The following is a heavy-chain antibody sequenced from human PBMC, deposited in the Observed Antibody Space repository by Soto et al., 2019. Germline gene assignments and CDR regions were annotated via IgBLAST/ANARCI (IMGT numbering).Heavy chain of an antibody. V-gene: IGHV4-39*01. CDR3: ARRSQLAAVRGIDY. CDR2: IYYSGST. J-gene: IGHJ4*02. CDR1: GGSISSSGYY. D-gene: IGHD3-10*02. Sequence: PSETLSLTCTVSGGSISSSGYYWGWIRQPPGKGLEWIGTIYYSGSTYYSPSLKSRVTISVDTSKNQFSLKLSSVTAADTAVYYCARRSQLAAVRGIDYWGQGTLVTVSS.